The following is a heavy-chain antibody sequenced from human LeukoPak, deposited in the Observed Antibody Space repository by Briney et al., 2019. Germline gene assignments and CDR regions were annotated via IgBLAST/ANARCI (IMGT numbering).Heavy chain of an antibody. CDR1: GFTFSSYW. CDR2: IKQDGSEK. D-gene: IGHD6-13*01. J-gene: IGHJ6*03. CDR3: ARVMDSSSWDYYYYMDV. V-gene: IGHV3-7*01. Sequence: GGSLRLSCAASGFTFSSYWMSWVRQAPGKGLEWVANIKQDGSEKYYVDSVKGRFTISRDNAKNSLCLQMNSLRAEDTAVYYCARVMDSSSWDYYYYMDVWGKGTTVTVSS.